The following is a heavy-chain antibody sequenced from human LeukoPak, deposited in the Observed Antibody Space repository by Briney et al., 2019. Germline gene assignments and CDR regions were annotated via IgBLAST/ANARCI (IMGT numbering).Heavy chain of an antibody. V-gene: IGHV3-74*01. D-gene: IGHD2-2*01. CDR2: INNDGSIT. CDR3: VRGYCSSTSCPTLYYY. CDR1: GFTFRTYW. J-gene: IGHJ4*02. Sequence: GGSLRLSCAASGFTFRTYWTHWVRQAPGKGLVWVSRINNDGSITSYADSVKGRFTISRDNAKNTLYLQMNSLRAEDTAVYYCVRGYCSSTSCPTLYYYWGQGTLVTVSS.